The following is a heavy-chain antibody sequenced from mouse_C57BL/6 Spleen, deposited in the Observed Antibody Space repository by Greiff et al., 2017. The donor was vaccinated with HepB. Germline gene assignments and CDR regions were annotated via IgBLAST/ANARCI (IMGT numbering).Heavy chain of an antibody. J-gene: IGHJ2*01. Sequence: VQGVESGAELVKPGASVKLSCKASGYTFTEYTIHWVKQRSGQGLEWIGWFYPGSGSIKYNEKFKDKATLTADKSSSTVYMELSRLTSEDSAVYFCERHGIYYDGSSSIYFDYWGQGTTLTVSS. CDR2: FYPGSGSI. CDR3: ERHGIYYDGSSSIYFDY. D-gene: IGHD1-1*01. CDR1: GYTFTEYT. V-gene: IGHV1-62-2*01.